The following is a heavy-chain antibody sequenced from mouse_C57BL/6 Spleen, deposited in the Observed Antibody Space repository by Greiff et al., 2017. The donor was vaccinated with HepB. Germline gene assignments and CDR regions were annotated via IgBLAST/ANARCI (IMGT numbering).Heavy chain of an antibody. Sequence: VQLQQPGAELVKPGASVKLSCKASGYTFTSYWMHWVKQRPGQGLEWIGMIHPNSGSTNYNEKFKSKATLTVDKSSSTAYMQLSSLTSEDSAVYYCAGGVYYGSSYFDYWGQGTTLTVSS. J-gene: IGHJ2*01. V-gene: IGHV1-64*01. CDR2: IHPNSGST. D-gene: IGHD1-1*01. CDR1: GYTFTSYW. CDR3: AGGVYYGSSYFDY.